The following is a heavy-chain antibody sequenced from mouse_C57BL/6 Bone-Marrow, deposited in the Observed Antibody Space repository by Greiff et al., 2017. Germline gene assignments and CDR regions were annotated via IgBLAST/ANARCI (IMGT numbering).Heavy chain of an antibody. Sequence: VQLQQPGAELVRPGTSVKLSCKASGYTFTSYWMHWVKQRPGQGLEWIGVIDPSDSYTNYNQKFKGKATLTVDTSSSTAYMQLSSLTSEDSAVYYCARGVSTPWGQGTSVTVSS. V-gene: IGHV1-59*01. J-gene: IGHJ4*01. D-gene: IGHD2-3*01. CDR2: IDPSDSYT. CDR1: GYTFTSYW. CDR3: ARGVSTP.